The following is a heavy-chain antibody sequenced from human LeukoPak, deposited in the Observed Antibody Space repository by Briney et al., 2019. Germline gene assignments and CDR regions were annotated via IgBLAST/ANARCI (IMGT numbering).Heavy chain of an antibody. J-gene: IGHJ4*02. CDR2: IHTSGST. V-gene: IGHV4-39*07. D-gene: IGHD2-15*01. CDR1: GGSISSSSYY. Sequence: SETLSLTCTVSGGSISSSSYYWGWIRQPPGKGLEWIGRIHTSGSTNYNPSLKSRVTMSVDTSKNQFSLKLSSVTAADTAVYYCARVICSGGSCRFDYWGQGTLVTVSS. CDR3: ARVICSGGSCRFDY.